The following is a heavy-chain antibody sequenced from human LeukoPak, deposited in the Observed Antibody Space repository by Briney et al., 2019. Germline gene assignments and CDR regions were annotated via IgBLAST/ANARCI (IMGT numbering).Heavy chain of an antibody. CDR3: ARDRVGSGWPRPYYFEV. D-gene: IGHD6-19*01. CDR2: IYYSGST. V-gene: IGHV4-59*01. J-gene: IGHJ4*02. Sequence: PSETLSLTCTVSGGSISSYYWSWIRQPPGKGLEWIGYIYYSGSTNYNPSLKSRVTISVDTSKNQFSLKLSSVTAADTAVYYCARDRVGSGWPRPYYFEVWGQGTLVTVSS. CDR1: GGSISSYY.